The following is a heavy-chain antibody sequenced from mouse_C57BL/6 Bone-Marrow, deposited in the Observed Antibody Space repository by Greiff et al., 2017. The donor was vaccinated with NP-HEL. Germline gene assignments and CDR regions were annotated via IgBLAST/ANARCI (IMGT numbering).Heavy chain of an antibody. CDR1: GFTFSSYA. V-gene: IGHV5-4*01. D-gene: IGHD2-4*01. CDR2: ISDGGSYT. CDR3: ARSMITTRIGYAMDY. Sequence: EVHLVESGGGLVKPGGSLKLSCAASGFTFSSYAMSWVRQTPEKRLEWVATISDGGSYTYYPDNVQGRFTISRDNAKNNLYLQMSHLKSEDTAMYYCARSMITTRIGYAMDYWGQGTSVTVSS. J-gene: IGHJ4*01.